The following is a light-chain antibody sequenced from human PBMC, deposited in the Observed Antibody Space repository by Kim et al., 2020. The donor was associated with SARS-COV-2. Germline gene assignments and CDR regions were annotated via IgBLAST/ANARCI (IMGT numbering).Light chain of an antibody. J-gene: IGLJ2*01. CDR1: SLRSYY. CDR2: GKN. V-gene: IGLV3-19*01. CDR3: NSRDSSDDHLVV. Sequence: SSELTQDPAVSVALGQTVRITCQGDSLRSYYASWYQQKPGQAPVLVIYGKNNRPSGIPDRFSGSSSGNTASLTNTGAQAEDEADYYCNSRDSSDDHLVVF.